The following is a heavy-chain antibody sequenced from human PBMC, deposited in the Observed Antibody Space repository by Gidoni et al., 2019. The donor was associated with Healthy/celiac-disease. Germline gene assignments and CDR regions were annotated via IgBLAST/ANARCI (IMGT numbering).Heavy chain of an antibody. V-gene: IGHV3-7*03. CDR1: GFTFGSYW. Sequence: EVQLVESGGGLVQPGGSLRLSCAASGFTFGSYWMSWVRQAPGKGLEWVGNIKQDGSEKYYVDSVKGRFTISRDNAKNSLYLQMNSLRAEDTAVYYCARIIYYYDSKAAGFDIWGQGTMVTVSS. CDR2: IKQDGSEK. D-gene: IGHD3-22*01. CDR3: ARIIYYYDSKAAGFDI. J-gene: IGHJ3*02.